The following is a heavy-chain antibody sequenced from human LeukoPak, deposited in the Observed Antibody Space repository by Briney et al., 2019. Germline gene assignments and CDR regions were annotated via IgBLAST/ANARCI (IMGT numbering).Heavy chain of an antibody. V-gene: IGHV4-39*07. J-gene: IGHJ4*02. CDR2: IYYSGST. CDR3: ARGYCSGGSCYSTYYFDY. D-gene: IGHD2-15*01. Sequence: PSETLSLTCTVSGGSISSSSYYWGWIRQPPGKGLEWIGSIYYSGSTYYNPSLKSRVTISVDTSKNQFSLKLSSVTAADTAVYYCARGYCSGGSCYSTYYFDYWGQGTLVTVSS. CDR1: GGSISSSSYY.